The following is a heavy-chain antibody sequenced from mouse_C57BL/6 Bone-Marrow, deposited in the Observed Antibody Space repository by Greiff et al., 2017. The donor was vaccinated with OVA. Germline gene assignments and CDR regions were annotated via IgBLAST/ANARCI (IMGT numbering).Heavy chain of an antibody. CDR2: FYPGRGSI. J-gene: IGHJ3*01. CDR3: ARHGDAAY. Sequence: QVQLKESGAELVKPGASVKLSCTASGYTFTEYTIHRVKQRSGPGLVWAGWFYPGRGSIKYNEKFKDKDTLNADKSSSTVYMELSRLTSEDSAVYFCARHGDAAYWGQGTLVTVSA. CDR1: GYTFTEYT. V-gene: IGHV1-62-2*01.